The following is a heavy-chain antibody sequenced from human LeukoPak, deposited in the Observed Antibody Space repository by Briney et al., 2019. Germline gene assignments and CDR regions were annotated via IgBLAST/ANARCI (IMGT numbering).Heavy chain of an antibody. D-gene: IGHD2-2*01. CDR1: GGSISSSSYY. CDR2: IYYSGST. CDR3: ARHVRAGGWLGYCSSTSCYRIHYFDY. J-gene: IGHJ4*02. V-gene: IGHV4-39*01. Sequence: SETLSLTCTVSGGSISSSSYYWGWIRQPPGKGLEWIGSIYYSGSTYYNPSLKSRVTISVDTSKNQFSLKLSSVTAADTAVYYCARHVRAGGWLGYCSSTSCYRIHYFDYWGQGTLVTVSS.